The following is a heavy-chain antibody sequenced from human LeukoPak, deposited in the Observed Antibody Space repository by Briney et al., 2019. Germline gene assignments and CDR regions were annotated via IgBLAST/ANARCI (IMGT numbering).Heavy chain of an antibody. J-gene: IGHJ4*02. Sequence: GGSLRLSCAASGFTFSSYGMHWVRQAPGKGLEWVAVISYDGSNKYYADSVKGRFTISRDNSKNTLYLQMNSLRAEDTAVYYCANSPAAAPFDYWGQGTLVTVSS. D-gene: IGHD2-2*01. CDR3: ANSPAAAPFDY. CDR2: ISYDGSNK. V-gene: IGHV3-30*18. CDR1: GFTFSSYG.